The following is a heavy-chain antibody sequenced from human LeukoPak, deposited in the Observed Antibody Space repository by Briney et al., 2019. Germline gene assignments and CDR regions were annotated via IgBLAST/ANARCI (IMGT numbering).Heavy chain of an antibody. CDR3: ARRLTQYDCFDP. CDR2: TYYRSTWYN. CDR1: GDSVSSNSVT. Sequence: SQTLSLTCAISGDSVSSNSVTWNWNRQSPSRGLEWLGRTYYRSTWYNDYAVSVRGRITVNPDTSKNQFSLHLNSVTPEDTAVYCCARRLTQYDCFDPWGQGILVTVSS. D-gene: IGHD2-2*01. J-gene: IGHJ5*02. V-gene: IGHV6-1*01.